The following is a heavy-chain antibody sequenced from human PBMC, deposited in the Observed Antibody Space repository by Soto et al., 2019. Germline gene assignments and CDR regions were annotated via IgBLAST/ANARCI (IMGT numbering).Heavy chain of an antibody. V-gene: IGHV3-48*03. CDR2: ISKNGIDI. CDR1: CFSFSTYE. D-gene: IGHD1-26*01. CDR3: APRKYGSFNIGAFDI. J-gene: IGHJ3*02. Sequence: VGSLRLSCAASCFSFSTYEMNWVRQAPGKGLEWVSYISKNGIDIYYADSVKDRFTISRDNANNSLFLQMDGLRPEDTAVYYCAPRKYGSFNIGAFDIWGQGTMVTVSS.